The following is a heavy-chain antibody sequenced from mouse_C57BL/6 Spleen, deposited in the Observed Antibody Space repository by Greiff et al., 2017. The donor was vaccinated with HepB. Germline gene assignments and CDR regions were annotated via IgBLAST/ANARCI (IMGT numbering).Heavy chain of an antibody. Sequence: QVQLQQSGAELVRPGSSVKLSCKASGYTFTSYWMDWVKQRPGQGLEWIGNIYPSDSETHYNQKFKDKATLTVDKSSSTAYMQLSSLTSEDSAVYYCARSYYSNFYFDYWGQGTTLTVSS. J-gene: IGHJ2*01. CDR3: ARSYYSNFYFDY. CDR1: GYTFTSYW. V-gene: IGHV1-61*01. CDR2: IYPSDSET. D-gene: IGHD2-5*01.